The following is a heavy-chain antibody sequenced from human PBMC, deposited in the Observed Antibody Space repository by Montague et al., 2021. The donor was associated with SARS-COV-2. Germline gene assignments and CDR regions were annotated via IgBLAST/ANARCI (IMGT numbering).Heavy chain of an antibody. V-gene: IGHV4-59*13. CDR2: MYYSGST. CDR3: ASDFDY. CDR1: GGSISSYY. J-gene: IGHJ4*02. Sequence: SETLSLTCTVSGGSISSYYWSWIRQPPGKGLEWIGDMYYSGSTNYNPSLKSRGTLSVYTSKNQFSLKLSSVTAADTDVYDCASDFDYWGQGTLVTVSS.